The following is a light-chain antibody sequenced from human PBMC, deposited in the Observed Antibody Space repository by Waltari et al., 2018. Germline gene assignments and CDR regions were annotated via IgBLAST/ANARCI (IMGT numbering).Light chain of an antibody. V-gene: IGKV3-15*01. J-gene: IGKJ1*01. Sequence: EVVMTQSPATLSVSPGERATLSCRASQSVSTNLAWYQQQPGQAPRLLIYGASTRATGFPARFSGGGSGTEFSLTISSLQSEDFAVYFCQQYNSWPQTFGQGTKVEI. CDR2: GAS. CDR1: QSVSTN. CDR3: QQYNSWPQT.